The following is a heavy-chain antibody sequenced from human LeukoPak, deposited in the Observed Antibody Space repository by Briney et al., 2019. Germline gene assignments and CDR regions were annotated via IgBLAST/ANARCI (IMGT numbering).Heavy chain of an antibody. CDR2: ISYDGSNK. J-gene: IGHJ4*02. CDR1: GFTFSGYA. V-gene: IGHV3-30*04. D-gene: IGHD6-13*01. CDR3: ARDDPGSSWPQGFDY. Sequence: GRSLRLSCAASGFTFSGYAMHWVRQAPGKGLEWVAVISYDGSNKYYADSVKGRFTISRDNSKNTLYLQMNSLRAEDTAVYYCARDDPGSSWPQGFDYWGQGTLVTVSS.